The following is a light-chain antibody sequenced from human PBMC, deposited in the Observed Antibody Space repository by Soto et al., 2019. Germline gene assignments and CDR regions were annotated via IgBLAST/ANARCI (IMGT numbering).Light chain of an antibody. CDR3: CSYAGPRYV. CDR2: EGS. V-gene: IGLV2-23*01. J-gene: IGLJ1*01. Sequence: QSALTQPASVSGSPGQSITISCTGTRSDVGGYPLVSWYQQHPGKAPKLMIYEGSKRPSGVSNRFSGSKSGYTASLTISGLQAEDEADYYCCSYAGPRYVFGSGTKLTVL. CDR1: RSDVGGYPL.